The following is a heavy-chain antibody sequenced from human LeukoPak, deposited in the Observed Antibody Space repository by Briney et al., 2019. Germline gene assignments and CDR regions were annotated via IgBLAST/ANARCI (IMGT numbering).Heavy chain of an antibody. CDR1: GGSMTTHY. CDR3: ASPRSGYRYTFDY. J-gene: IGHJ4*02. CDR2: VFDSGRT. V-gene: IGHV4-59*08. Sequence: SETLSLTCTVSGGSMTTHYWNWTRQTPGKGLEWIGYVFDSGRTRENPSLKSRVSISLDTSKNRFSLNLNFVTAADTAVYYCASPRSGYRYTFDYWGQGALVTVSS. D-gene: IGHD3-22*01.